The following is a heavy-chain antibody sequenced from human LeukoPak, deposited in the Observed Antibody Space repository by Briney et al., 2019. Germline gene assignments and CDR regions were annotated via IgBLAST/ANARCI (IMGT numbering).Heavy chain of an antibody. Sequence: PSQTLSLTCTVSGGSISSGGYYWSWIRQHPGKGLEWIGEINHSGSTNYNPSLKSRVTISVDTSKNQFSLKLSSVTAADTAVYYCARGVQWLAYFDYWGQGTLVTVSS. V-gene: IGHV4-31*03. D-gene: IGHD6-19*01. CDR1: GGSISSGGYY. J-gene: IGHJ4*02. CDR2: INHSGST. CDR3: ARGVQWLAYFDY.